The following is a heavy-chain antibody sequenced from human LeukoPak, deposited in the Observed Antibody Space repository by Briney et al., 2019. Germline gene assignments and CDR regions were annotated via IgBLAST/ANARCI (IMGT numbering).Heavy chain of an antibody. J-gene: IGHJ4*02. CDR2: ISYDGSNK. CDR1: GFTFSSYA. V-gene: IGHV3-30-3*01. Sequence: PGGSLRLSCAASGFTFSSYAMHWVRQAPGKGLEWVAVISYDGSNKYYADSVKGRFTISRDNSKNTLYLQMNSLRAEDTAVYYCARDAPKASSGWNYWGQGTLVTVSS. CDR3: ARDAPKASSGWNY. D-gene: IGHD6-19*01.